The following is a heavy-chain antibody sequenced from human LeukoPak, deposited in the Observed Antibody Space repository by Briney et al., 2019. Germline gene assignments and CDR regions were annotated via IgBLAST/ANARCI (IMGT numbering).Heavy chain of an antibody. D-gene: IGHD4-17*01. CDR2: IWYDGSNK. CDR1: GFTFSSYG. CDR3: ARDPYGDYDNDAFDI. Sequence: PGGSLRLSCAASGFTFSSYGMHWVRQAPGKGLEWVAVIWYDGSNKYYADSVKGRFTISRDNSKNTLYLQMNSLRAEDTAVYYCARDPYGDYDNDAFDIWGQGTMVTVSS. J-gene: IGHJ3*02. V-gene: IGHV3-33*01.